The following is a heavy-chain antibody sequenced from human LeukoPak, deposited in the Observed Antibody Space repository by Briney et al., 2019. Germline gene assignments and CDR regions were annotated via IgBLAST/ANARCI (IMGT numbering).Heavy chain of an antibody. CDR3: AGLRSGWYGLFDY. CDR2: IKQDGSEK. CDR1: GFTFSSYW. D-gene: IGHD6-19*01. Sequence: GGSLRLSCAASGFTFSSYWMSWVRQAPGKGLEWVANIKQDGSEKYYVDSVKGRFTISRDNAKNSLYLQMNSLRAEDMAVYYCAGLRSGWYGLFDYWGQGTLVTVSS. V-gene: IGHV3-7*01. J-gene: IGHJ4*02.